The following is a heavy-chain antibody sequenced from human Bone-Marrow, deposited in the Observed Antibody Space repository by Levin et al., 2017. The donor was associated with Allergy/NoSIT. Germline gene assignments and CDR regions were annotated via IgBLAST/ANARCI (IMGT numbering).Heavy chain of an antibody. J-gene: IGHJ4*02. CDR1: GFTLSDYS. CDR2: ISSSSATI. CDR3: ARDGSASGPDFDY. D-gene: IGHD2-2*03. V-gene: IGHV3-48*01. Sequence: GGSLRLSCAASGFTLSDYSMNWVRQAPGKGLEWVSYISSSSATIYYADSVKGRFTISRDNAKNSLDLQMSRLRAEDTAMYYCARDGSASGPDFDYWGQGTLVTVSS.